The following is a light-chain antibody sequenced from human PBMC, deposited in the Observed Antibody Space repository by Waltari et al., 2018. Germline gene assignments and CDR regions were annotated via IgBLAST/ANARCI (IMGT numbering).Light chain of an antibody. CDR3: YSRDYTGSRGV. V-gene: IGLV3-19*01. CDR2: SRV. Sequence: IYSRVNRPSGIPDRFSGSSSGDTASLTISGARAEDEADYYCYSRDYTGSRGVFGGGTRLTVL. J-gene: IGLJ2*01.